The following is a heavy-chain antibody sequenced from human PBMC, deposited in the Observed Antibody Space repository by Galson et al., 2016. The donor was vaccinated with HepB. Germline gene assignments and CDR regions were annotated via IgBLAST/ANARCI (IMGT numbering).Heavy chain of an antibody. J-gene: IGHJ4*02. CDR1: GGTFSNHA. CDR2: IIAMFGAA. Sequence: SVKVSCKASGGTFSNHAINWVRLAPGQGPEWLGGIIAMFGAANYARQFRGRVTIIADESTDTAYMELGGLRSEDTAVYFCSISSRVGVCLFEYLGQGTLVTVSS. D-gene: IGHD2-21*02. V-gene: IGHV1-69*13. CDR3: SISSRVGVCLFEY.